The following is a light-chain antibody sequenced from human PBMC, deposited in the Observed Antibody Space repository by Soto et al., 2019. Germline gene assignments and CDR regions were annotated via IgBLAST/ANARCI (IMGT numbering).Light chain of an antibody. CDR2: EVS. Sequence: QSVLTQPPSVSGAPGQRVTISCTGSSSNLGAGYDVHWYQQHPGKAPKLMIYEVSNRPSGVSNRFSGSKSGNTASLTISGLQAEDEADYYCSSYTSSSPYVFGPGTKVTVL. V-gene: IGLV2-14*01. J-gene: IGLJ1*01. CDR3: SSYTSSSPYV. CDR1: SSNLGAGYD.